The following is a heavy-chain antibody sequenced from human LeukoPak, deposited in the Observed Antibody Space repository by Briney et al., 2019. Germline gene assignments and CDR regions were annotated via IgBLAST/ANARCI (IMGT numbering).Heavy chain of an antibody. Sequence: GGSLRLSCAASGFAFSSYWMSWVRQAPGKGLEWVDNIKQDGSEKYYVDSVKGRFTISRDNAKNSLYLQMNSLRAEDTAIYYCARGPSSAWSLGYWGQGTLVTVSS. J-gene: IGHJ4*02. CDR2: IKQDGSEK. V-gene: IGHV3-7*01. CDR1: GFAFSSYW. D-gene: IGHD6-19*01. CDR3: ARGPSSAWSLGY.